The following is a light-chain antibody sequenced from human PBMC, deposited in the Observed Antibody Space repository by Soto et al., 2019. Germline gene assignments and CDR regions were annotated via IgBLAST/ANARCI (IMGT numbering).Light chain of an antibody. J-gene: IGKJ1*01. Sequence: EIVLTQSPATLSLSPGERAALSCRASQSITTSLAWYQQKPGQAPRLLIYDASNRATGIPARFSGSGSGTDFTLTISSLESEDFAVYYCLQRSNWPRTFGQGTKLDIK. V-gene: IGKV3-11*01. CDR2: DAS. CDR1: QSITTS. CDR3: LQRSNWPRT.